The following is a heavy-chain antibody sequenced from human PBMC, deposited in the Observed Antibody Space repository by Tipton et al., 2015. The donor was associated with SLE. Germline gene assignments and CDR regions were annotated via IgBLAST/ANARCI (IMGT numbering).Heavy chain of an antibody. CDR2: IYYSGST. CDR1: GGSMSSYF. J-gene: IGHJ5*02. CDR3: AKGALEYSSPPGWFDP. Sequence: TLSLTCTVSGGSMSSYFWSWIRQPPGKGLEWTGYIYYSGSTNYNPSLKSRVTISVDTSKNQFSLKLSSVTAADTAVYYCAKGALEYSSPPGWFDPWGQGTLVTVSS. D-gene: IGHD6-6*01. V-gene: IGHV4-59*01.